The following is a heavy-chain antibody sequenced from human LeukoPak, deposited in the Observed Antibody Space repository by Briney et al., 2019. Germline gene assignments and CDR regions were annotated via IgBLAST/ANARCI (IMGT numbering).Heavy chain of an antibody. J-gene: IGHJ5*02. V-gene: IGHV4-34*01. CDR3: ARGDPCGGGDCYSNWFDP. CDR2: TNHSGST. Sequence: SETLSLTCAVYGGSFSGYYWSWIRQPPGKGLEWIGETNHSGSTNYNPSLKSRVTISVDTSKNQFSLKLSSVTAADTAVYYCARGDPCGGGDCYSNWFDPWGQGTLVTVSS. CDR1: GGSFSGYY. D-gene: IGHD2-21*02.